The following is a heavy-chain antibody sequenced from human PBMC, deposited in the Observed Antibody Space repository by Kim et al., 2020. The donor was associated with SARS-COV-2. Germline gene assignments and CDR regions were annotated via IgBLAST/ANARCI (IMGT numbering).Heavy chain of an antibody. Sequence: RFTISRDDSKNTAYLQMNSLKTEDTAVYYCNRPSGVYYGSGSYYYGMDVWGQGTTVTVSS. CDR3: NRPSGVYYGSGSYYYGMDV. J-gene: IGHJ6*02. V-gene: IGHV3-73*01. D-gene: IGHD3-10*01.